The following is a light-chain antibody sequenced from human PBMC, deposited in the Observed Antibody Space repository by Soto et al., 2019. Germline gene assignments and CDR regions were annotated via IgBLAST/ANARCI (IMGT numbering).Light chain of an antibody. CDR3: QQLNSYPFT. Sequence: DIQMTQSPSTLSASVGDRVTITCRASQSISSWLAWYQQKPGKAPKLLIYAASTLQSGVPSRFSGSGSGTDFTLTISSLQPEDFATYHCQQLNSYPFTFGGGTKVDIK. J-gene: IGKJ4*01. V-gene: IGKV1-5*01. CDR2: AAS. CDR1: QSISSW.